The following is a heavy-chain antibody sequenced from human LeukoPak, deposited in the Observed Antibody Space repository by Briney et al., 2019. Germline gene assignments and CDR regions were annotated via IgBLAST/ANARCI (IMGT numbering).Heavy chain of an antibody. Sequence: SETLSLTCTVSGGSISSYYWSWIRQPPGKGLEWIGSIYYSGSTNYNPSLKSRVAISVDTSKNQFSLKLSSVTAADTAVYYCARTTFNWFDPWGQGTLVTVSS. D-gene: IGHD1-1*01. J-gene: IGHJ5*02. CDR2: IYYSGST. CDR3: ARTTFNWFDP. CDR1: GGSISSYY. V-gene: IGHV4-59*01.